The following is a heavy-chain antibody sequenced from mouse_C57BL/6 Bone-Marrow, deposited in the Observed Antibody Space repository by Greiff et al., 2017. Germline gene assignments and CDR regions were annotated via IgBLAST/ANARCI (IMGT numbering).Heavy chain of an antibody. Sequence: VQLQQSGAELVKPGASVKLSCKASGYTFTEYTIHWVKQRSGQGLEWIGWFYPGSGSIKYNEKFKDKATLTADKSSSTVYMELSRLTSEDSAVYCCARHATHYGNYAAWFAYWGQGTLVTVSA. CDR3: ARHATHYGNYAAWFAY. J-gene: IGHJ3*01. CDR1: GYTFTEYT. CDR2: FYPGSGSI. D-gene: IGHD2-1*01. V-gene: IGHV1-62-2*01.